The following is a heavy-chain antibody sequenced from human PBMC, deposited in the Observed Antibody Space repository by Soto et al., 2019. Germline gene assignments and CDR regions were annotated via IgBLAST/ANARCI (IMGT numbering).Heavy chain of an antibody. V-gene: IGHV4-59*02. CDR2: INYRATT. D-gene: IGHD2-15*01. Sequence: QVQLPELGPGLVEASETLSLPCPVYGCSVSTYWGWFRQPPGKGLEWIGYINYRATTKYNSSLKSRVTVSVDTSKTQVALSLRSVTAADTAGSYGAASYCSDSVSRNWFDPRGQGILVIVSS. J-gene: IGHJ5*02. CDR3: AASYCSDSVSRNWFDP. CDR1: GCSVSTY.